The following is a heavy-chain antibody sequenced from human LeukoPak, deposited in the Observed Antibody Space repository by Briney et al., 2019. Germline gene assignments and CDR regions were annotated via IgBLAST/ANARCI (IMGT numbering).Heavy chain of an antibody. D-gene: IGHD3-10*01. CDR3: ARGRLRLVRGVNNWFDP. Sequence: ASVKVSCKASGYTFTRYDINWVRQANGQGGEWMGWMNPNSGNKGYAQKFQGRVTMTRNTSISTAYMELSSLRSEDTAVYYCARGRLRLVRGVNNWFDPWGQGTLVTASS. V-gene: IGHV1-8*01. J-gene: IGHJ5*02. CDR1: GYTFTRYD. CDR2: MNPNSGNK.